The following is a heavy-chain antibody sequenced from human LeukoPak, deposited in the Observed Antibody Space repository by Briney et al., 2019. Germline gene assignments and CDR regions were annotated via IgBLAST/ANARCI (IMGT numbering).Heavy chain of an antibody. V-gene: IGHV1-46*01. Sequence: GASVKVSCKASGYTFTSYYIHWVRQAPGQGLEWMGLINPSGISTSHAQKFQGRVTMTRDMSTSTVYMELSSLRSEDTAVYYCARGPSLSGRSDDPFDTWGQGKVVTVSS. D-gene: IGHD1-26*01. CDR3: ARGPSLSGRSDDPFDT. CDR1: GYTFTSYY. J-gene: IGHJ3*02. CDR2: INPSGIST.